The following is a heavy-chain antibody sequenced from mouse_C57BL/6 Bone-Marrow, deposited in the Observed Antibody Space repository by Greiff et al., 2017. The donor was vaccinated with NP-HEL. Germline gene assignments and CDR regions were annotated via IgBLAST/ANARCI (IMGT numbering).Heavy chain of an antibody. J-gene: IGHJ2*01. Sequence: EVQLVESGGGLVKPGGSLKLSCAASGFTFSDYGMHWVRQAPEKGLEWVAYISSGSSTIYYADTVKGRVNIARDNAKNTLFLQMTSLRTEDTAMYYCARRYYAYFDYWGQGTTLTVSS. V-gene: IGHV5-17*01. CDR1: GFTFSDYG. CDR3: ARRYYAYFDY. CDR2: ISSGSSTI. D-gene: IGHD2-1*01.